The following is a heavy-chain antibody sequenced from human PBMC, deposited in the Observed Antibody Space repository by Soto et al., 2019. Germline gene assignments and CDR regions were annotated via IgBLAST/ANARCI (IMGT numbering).Heavy chain of an antibody. J-gene: IGHJ2*01. CDR3: AREQLWFHWYFDL. CDR1: GFTFSSYG. V-gene: IGHV3-30*03. Sequence: PGGSLRLSCAASGFTFSSYGMHWVRQAPGKGLEWVAVISYDGSNKYYADSVKGRFTISRDNSKNTLYLQMNSLRAEDTAVYYCAREQLWFHWYFDLWGRGTLVTVSS. D-gene: IGHD5-18*01. CDR2: ISYDGSNK.